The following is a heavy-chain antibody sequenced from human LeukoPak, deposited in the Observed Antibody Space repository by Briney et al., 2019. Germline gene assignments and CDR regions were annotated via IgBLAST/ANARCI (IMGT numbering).Heavy chain of an antibody. CDR1: GYTLTELS. V-gene: IGHV1-24*01. D-gene: IGHD3-10*01. J-gene: IGHJ4*02. CDR2: FDPEDGET. CDR3: ATDNPIITMVRGALDY. Sequence: ASVKVSCKVSGYTLTELSMHWVRQAPGKGLEWMGGFDPEDGETIYAQKFQGRVTMTGDTSTDTAYMELSSLRSEDTAVYYCATDNPIITMVRGALDYWGQGTLVTVSS.